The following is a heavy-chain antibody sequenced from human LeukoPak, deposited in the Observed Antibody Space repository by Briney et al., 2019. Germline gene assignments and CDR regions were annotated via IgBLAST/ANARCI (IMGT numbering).Heavy chain of an antibody. CDR3: ARDTYSYDSSGDAFDI. CDR2: ISYSGST. V-gene: IGHV4-59*11. CDR1: GCPISSHA. J-gene: IGHJ3*02. Sequence: SETLSLTCTVSGCPISSHAWSWIRQPPGKGLEWGRCISYSGSTNYNPCLKSRVTISVDTPKKQFSLKLSSVTAADRAVYYFARDTYSYDSSGDAFDIWRQGTRLSLSS. D-gene: IGHD3-22*01.